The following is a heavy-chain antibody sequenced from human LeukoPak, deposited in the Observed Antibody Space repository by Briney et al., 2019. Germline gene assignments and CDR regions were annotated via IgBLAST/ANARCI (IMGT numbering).Heavy chain of an antibody. D-gene: IGHD4-17*01. CDR3: ASNNGDYVDYFDY. CDR1: GGTFSSYA. CDR2: IIPIFGTA. V-gene: IGHV1-69*05. J-gene: IGHJ4*02. Sequence: SVKVSCKASGGTFSSYAISWVRQAPGQGLEWMGRIIPIFGTANYAQKLQGRVTMTTDTSTSTAYMELRSLRSDDTAVYYCASNNGDYVDYFDYWGQGTLVTVSS.